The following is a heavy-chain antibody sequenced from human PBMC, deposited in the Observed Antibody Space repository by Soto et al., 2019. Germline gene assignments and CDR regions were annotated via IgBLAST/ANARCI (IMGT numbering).Heavy chain of an antibody. Sequence: VQLMEAGGGLVRPGGSLRLSCAASGFSFGDFYMNWVRLAPGRGLEWVSFISSSSITTYYADSVRGRFTTCRDNAQKTLYLHMNNLRADDTAVYFCARETPYDIVPGYSKMYMDSWGPGTQVTV. CDR2: ISSSSITT. D-gene: IGHD3-9*01. J-gene: IGHJ4*02. CDR3: ARETPYDIVPGYSKMYMDS. V-gene: IGHV3-11*01. CDR1: GFSFGDFY.